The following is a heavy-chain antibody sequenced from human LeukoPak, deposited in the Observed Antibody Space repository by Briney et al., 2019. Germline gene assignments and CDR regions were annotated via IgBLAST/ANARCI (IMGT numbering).Heavy chain of an antibody. V-gene: IGHV4-61*05. Sequence: SETLSLTCTVSGGSISSSSYYWGWIRQPPGKGLEWIGYIYFSGNTNYNPSLKSRVIISVDTSKNQFSLKLSSVTAADTAVYYCARRMNTSGWLDHWGQGTLVTVSS. CDR3: ARRMNTSGWLDH. D-gene: IGHD6-19*01. CDR2: IYFSGNT. J-gene: IGHJ5*02. CDR1: GGSISSSSYY.